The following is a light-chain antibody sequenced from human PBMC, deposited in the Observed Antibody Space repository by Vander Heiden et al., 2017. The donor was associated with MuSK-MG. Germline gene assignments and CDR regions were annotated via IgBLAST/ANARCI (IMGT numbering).Light chain of an antibody. J-gene: IGKJ1*01. CDR2: SAS. CDR3: QQTDGMPRT. Sequence: DIQMTQSPSSLSASVGDRVTITCRASKDIINFLNWYQHKPGKAPKLLIYSASSLQSGVPSRFSGGRSGTDFTLTISSPQPEDFAIYYCQQTDGMPRTFGQGTKVXI. V-gene: IGKV1-39*01. CDR1: KDIINF.